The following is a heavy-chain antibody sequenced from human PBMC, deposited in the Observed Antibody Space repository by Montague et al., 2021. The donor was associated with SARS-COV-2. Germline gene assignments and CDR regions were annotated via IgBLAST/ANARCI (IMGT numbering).Heavy chain of an antibody. D-gene: IGHD2-21*02. CDR2: IPSVGGDL. CDR3: AKDFRFTSDLSPANFDY. Sequence: SLRLSCAASGFTFRGYSMSWVRHVPGKGLEWVAIIPSVGGDLFYAGSVKGRFTVSRDTSRNMLYLQINNLRGEDTATYFCAKDFRFTSDLSPANFDYWGQGTLVTVSS. CDR1: GFTFRGYS. V-gene: IGHV3-23*03. J-gene: IGHJ4*02.